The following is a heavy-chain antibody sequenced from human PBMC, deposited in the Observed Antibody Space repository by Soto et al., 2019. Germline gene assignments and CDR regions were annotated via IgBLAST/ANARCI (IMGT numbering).Heavy chain of an antibody. CDR2: INHSGRV. Sequence: PSETLSLTCAVYGGSFSGNSWTWIGQSPGKGLEWIGDINHSGRVNYSPSLKSRVTISLDTSKNQFSLTLSAVTAADTAMYYCSTRAYDTNAYYRFDPWGQGTLVTVSS. J-gene: IGHJ5*01. CDR3: STRAYDTNAYYRFDP. D-gene: IGHD3-10*01. V-gene: IGHV4-34*01. CDR1: GGSFSGNS.